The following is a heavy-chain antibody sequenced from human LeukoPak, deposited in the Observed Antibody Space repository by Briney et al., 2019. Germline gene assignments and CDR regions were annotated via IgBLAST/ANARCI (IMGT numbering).Heavy chain of an antibody. CDR2: IYYSGST. Sequence: SETLSLTCTVSGGSISSYYWSWIRQPPGKGLEWIGYIYYSGSTNYNPSLKSRVTISVDTSKNQFSLRLSSVTAADTAVYYCARGGGSYYGSFDIWGQGTMVTVSS. J-gene: IGHJ3*02. CDR1: GGSISSYY. D-gene: IGHD1-26*01. CDR3: ARGGGSYYGSFDI. V-gene: IGHV4-59*01.